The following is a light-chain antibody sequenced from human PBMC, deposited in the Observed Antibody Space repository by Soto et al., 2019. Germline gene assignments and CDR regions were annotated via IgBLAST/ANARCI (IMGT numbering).Light chain of an antibody. CDR2: GNS. J-gene: IGLJ2*01. CDR1: RSNIGAGYD. V-gene: IGLV1-40*01. CDR3: QSYDSSRSGSGV. Sequence: QSVLTQPPSVSGAPGQRVTISCTGSRSNIGAGYDVHWYQQLPGTAPKLLIYGNSNRPSGVPDRFSGSKSGTSASLAITGLQAEDEADYYCQSYDSSRSGSGVFGGGTKLTVL.